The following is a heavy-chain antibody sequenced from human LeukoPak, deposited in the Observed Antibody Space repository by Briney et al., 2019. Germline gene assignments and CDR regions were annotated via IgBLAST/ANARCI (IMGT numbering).Heavy chain of an antibody. J-gene: IGHJ4*02. CDR2: IYSGGST. Sequence: PGGSLRLSCAASGFTFSNYWMHWVRQAPGKGLEWVSVIYSGGSTYYADSVKGRFTISRDNSKNTLYLQMNSLRAEDTAVYYCARVRASGKIDYWGQGTLVTVSS. CDR3: ARVRASGKIDY. D-gene: IGHD2-15*01. V-gene: IGHV3-53*01. CDR1: GFTFSNYW.